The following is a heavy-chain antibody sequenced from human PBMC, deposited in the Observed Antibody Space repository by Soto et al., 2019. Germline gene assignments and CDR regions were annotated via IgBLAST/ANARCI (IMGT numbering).Heavy chain of an antibody. CDR3: ARHGKLYGGYVDS. V-gene: IGHV5-51*01. CDR1: GWKFTSYW. D-gene: IGHD2-15*01. Sequence: PGESLQISYKPSGWKFTSYWIGWVRQMTGKGLEWMGIIYPGDSDTRYNPSFQGQVTISADESISTAYLQWSRLKASDTAMYYCARHGKLYGGYVDSWGQGTLVTVS. CDR2: IYPGDSDT. J-gene: IGHJ4*02.